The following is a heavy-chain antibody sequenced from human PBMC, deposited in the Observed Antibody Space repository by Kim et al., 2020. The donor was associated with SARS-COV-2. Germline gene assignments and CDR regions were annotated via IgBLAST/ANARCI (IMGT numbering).Heavy chain of an antibody. CDR3: ARDDFGVVIHAFDI. V-gene: IGHV3-30-3*01. Sequence: GGSLRLSCAASGFTFSSYAMHWVRQAPGKGLEWVAVISYDGSNKYYANSVKGRFTISRDNSKNTLYLQMNSLRAEDTAVYYCARDDFGVVIHAFDIWGQGTMVTVSS. CDR1: GFTFSSYA. CDR2: ISYDGSNK. D-gene: IGHD3-3*01. J-gene: IGHJ3*02.